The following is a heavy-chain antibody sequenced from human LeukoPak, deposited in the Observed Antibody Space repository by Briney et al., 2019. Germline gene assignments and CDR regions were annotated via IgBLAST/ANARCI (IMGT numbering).Heavy chain of an antibody. Sequence: ASVKVSCKASGYTFTSYYMHWVRQAPGQGLEWMGIINPSGGSTSYAQKFQGRVTMTRDTSTSTVYMGLSSLRSEDTAVYCCARVYCSSTSCRKDDAFDIWGQGTMVTVSS. J-gene: IGHJ3*02. CDR2: INPSGGST. CDR3: ARVYCSSTSCRKDDAFDI. D-gene: IGHD2-2*01. V-gene: IGHV1-46*01. CDR1: GYTFTSYY.